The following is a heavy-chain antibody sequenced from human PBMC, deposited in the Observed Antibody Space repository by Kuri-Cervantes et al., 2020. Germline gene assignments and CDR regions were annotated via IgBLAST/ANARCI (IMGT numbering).Heavy chain of an antibody. CDR3: ATGYCSSTSCNDDY. D-gene: IGHD2-2*01. J-gene: IGHJ4*02. Sequence: GGSLRLTCAASGFTFDDYAMHWVWQASGKVLEWVSGISWNSGSIGYADSVKGRFTISRDNAKNSLYLQMNSLRAEDTALYYCATGYCSSTSCNDDYWGQEILTVSS. V-gene: IGHV3-9*01. CDR1: GFTFDDYA. CDR2: ISWNSGSI.